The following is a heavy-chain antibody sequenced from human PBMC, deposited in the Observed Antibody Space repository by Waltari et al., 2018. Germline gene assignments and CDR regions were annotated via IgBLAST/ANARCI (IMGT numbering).Heavy chain of an antibody. CDR3: AKDRIAAASYWHFDL. CDR1: GFTFVVCA. CDR2: INWNGGGP. D-gene: IGHD6-13*01. Sequence: EMQLVESGGGLVQPGRSLRLSVAAAGFTFVVCAMHWVRQAPGKGLEWVSGINWNGGGPGYADSVKGRFTISRDNVKNSLYLQINDLRAEDTAFYYCAKDRIAAASYWHFDLWGRGTLVTVSS. J-gene: IGHJ2*01. V-gene: IGHV3-9*01.